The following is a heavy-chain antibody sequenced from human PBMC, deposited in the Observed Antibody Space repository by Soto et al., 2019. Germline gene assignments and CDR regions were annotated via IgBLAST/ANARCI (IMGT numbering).Heavy chain of an antibody. Sequence: FQLVQSGAEVKKPGSSVKVSCKASGGTFSSYAISWVRQAPGQGLEWMGGIIPIFGTANYAQKFQGRGTITADESTSTAYMELSSLRSEDTAVYYCARAARGSWYDYYYGMDVWGQGTTVTVSS. D-gene: IGHD6-13*01. CDR1: GGTFSSYA. CDR2: IIPIFGTA. CDR3: ARAARGSWYDYYYGMDV. V-gene: IGHV1-69*12. J-gene: IGHJ6*02.